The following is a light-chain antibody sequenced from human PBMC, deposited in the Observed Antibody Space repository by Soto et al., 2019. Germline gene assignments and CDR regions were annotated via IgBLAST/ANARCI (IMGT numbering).Light chain of an antibody. J-gene: IGLJ1*01. V-gene: IGLV1-44*01. CDR2: SNN. CDR1: SSNIGSNT. Sequence: QSVLTQPPSTSGTPGQRVTISCSGSSSNIGSNTVNWYQHLPGTAPKLLIYSNNQRPSGVPDRFSGYKSGTSASLAVSGLQSEDEADYYCAAWDDSLNGYVFGPGTKLTVL. CDR3: AAWDDSLNGYV.